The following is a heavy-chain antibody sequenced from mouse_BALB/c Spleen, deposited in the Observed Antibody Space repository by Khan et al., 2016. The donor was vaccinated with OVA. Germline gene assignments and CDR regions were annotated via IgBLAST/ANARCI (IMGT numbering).Heavy chain of an antibody. V-gene: IGHV1-4*01. Sequence: QVQLKQSGAELARPGASVKMSCKASGYTFTSYTIHWIKKRPGQGLEWIGYINPSNGYTNYNQKFKDKATLTTDKSSTTAYLQLCSLTSDDSAVDNGVRDCAYHRNDGWFAYWGQGTLVTVSA. CDR1: GYTFTSYT. CDR2: INPSNGYT. CDR3: VRDCAYHRNDGWFAY. D-gene: IGHD2-14*01. J-gene: IGHJ3*01.